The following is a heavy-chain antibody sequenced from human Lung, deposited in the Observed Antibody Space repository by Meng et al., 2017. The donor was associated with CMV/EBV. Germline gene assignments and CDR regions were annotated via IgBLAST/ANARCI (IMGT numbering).Heavy chain of an antibody. CDR2: INPNSGGT. V-gene: IGHV1-2*02. CDR3: ARGSVAGTAVEWFDP. D-gene: IGHD6-19*01. CDR1: GYTFTGYF. Sequence: SVXVSXXASGYTFTGYFIHWVRQAPGQGLEWMGWINPNSGGTIYAQKFQGRFTMTRDTSITTAYLELSRLGSDDTAIYYCARGSVAGTAVEWFDPWGQGXLVTVSS. J-gene: IGHJ5*02.